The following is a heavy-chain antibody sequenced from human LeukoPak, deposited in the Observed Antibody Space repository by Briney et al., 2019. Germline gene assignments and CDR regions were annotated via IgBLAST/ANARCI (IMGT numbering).Heavy chain of an antibody. CDR1: GYTFTSYG. V-gene: IGHV1-18*01. Sequence: ASVKVSCKASGYTFTSYGISWVRQAPGQGLEWMGWISAYNGNTNYAQKLQGGVTMTTDTSTSTAYMELRSLRSDDTAVYYCARGFPVNTAMVYYFDYWGQGTLVTVSS. CDR3: ARGFPVNTAMVYYFDY. CDR2: ISAYNGNT. D-gene: IGHD5-18*01. J-gene: IGHJ4*02.